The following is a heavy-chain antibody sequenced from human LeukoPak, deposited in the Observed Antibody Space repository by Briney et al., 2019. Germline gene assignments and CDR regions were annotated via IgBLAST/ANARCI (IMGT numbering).Heavy chain of an antibody. J-gene: IGHJ4*02. CDR3: AKVSGSGGTKYQPFDY. Sequence: GGSLRLSCAASGVTLSTYAMSWARQAPGRGLEWVSGISSSGSGGNTYYADSVKGRFTISRDNSKNTLYLQMNSLRAGDTAVYYCAKVSGSGGTKYQPFDYWGQGTLVTVSS. D-gene: IGHD2-15*01. CDR1: GVTLSTYA. CDR2: ISSSGSGGNT. V-gene: IGHV3-23*01.